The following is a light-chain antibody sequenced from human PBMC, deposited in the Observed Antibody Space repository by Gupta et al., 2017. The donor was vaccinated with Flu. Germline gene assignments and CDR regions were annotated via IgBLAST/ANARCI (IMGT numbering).Light chain of an antibody. J-gene: IGKJ2*01. CDR3: QQYHTYPIT. CDR2: KAS. V-gene: IGKV1-5*03. Sequence: PSIVPGSVVDRAAVPFRVSPSINNWLAWYQQKSGKAATVFIYKASTLKSGDTPRFSGRGSGTEFTLTISGMQPADFATYYCQQYHTYPITFGQGTKVEI. CDR1: PSINNW.